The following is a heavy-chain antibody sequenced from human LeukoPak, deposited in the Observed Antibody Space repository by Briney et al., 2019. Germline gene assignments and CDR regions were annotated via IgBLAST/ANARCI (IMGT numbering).Heavy chain of an antibody. CDR3: ARAWTYQLLAPHHAFDI. CDR2: INPNSGGT. J-gene: IGHJ3*02. D-gene: IGHD2-2*01. V-gene: IGHV1-2*02. CDR1: GYTFTGYY. Sequence: ASVKVSRKASGYTFTGYYMHWVRQAPGQGLEWMGWINPNSGGTNYAQKFQGRVTMTRDTSISTAYMELSRLRSDDTAVYYCARAWTYQLLAPHHAFDIWSQGTMVTVSS.